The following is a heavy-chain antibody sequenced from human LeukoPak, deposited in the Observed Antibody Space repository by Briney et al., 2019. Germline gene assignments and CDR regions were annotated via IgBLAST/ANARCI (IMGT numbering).Heavy chain of an antibody. V-gene: IGHV1-3*01. CDR1: GYTFTSYA. D-gene: IGHD4-17*01. CDR2: INAGNGNT. Sequence: ASVNVSCKASGYTFTSYAMHWVRQAPGQRLEWMGWINAGNGNTKYSQKFQGRVTITRDTSASTDYMELSSLRSEDTAVYYCARGNDYGDPHLDAFDYWGQGTLVTVSS. CDR3: ARGNDYGDPHLDAFDY. J-gene: IGHJ4*02.